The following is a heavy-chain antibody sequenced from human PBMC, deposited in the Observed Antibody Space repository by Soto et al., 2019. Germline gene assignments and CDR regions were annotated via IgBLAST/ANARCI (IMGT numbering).Heavy chain of an antibody. J-gene: IGHJ4*02. CDR1: GGSISSYY. V-gene: IGHV4-59*01. CDR3: ARAPRGNYGYPSYFDY. CDR2: IDYSGST. Sequence: PSETLSLTCTVSGGSISSYYWSWIRQPPGKGLEWIGYIDYSGSTNYNPSLKSRVTISVDTSKNQFSLKLSSVTAADTAVYYCARAPRGNYGYPSYFDYWGQGTPVTVSS. D-gene: IGHD3-10*01.